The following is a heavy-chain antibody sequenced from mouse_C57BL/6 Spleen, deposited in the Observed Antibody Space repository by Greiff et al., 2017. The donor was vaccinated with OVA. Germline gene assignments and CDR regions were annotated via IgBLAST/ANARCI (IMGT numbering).Heavy chain of an antibody. Sequence: EVKLMESGPELVKPGASVKIPCKASGYTFTDYNMDWVKQSHGKSLEWIGAINPNNGGTIYNQKFKGKATLTVDKSSSTAYMELRSLTSEDTAVYYCARGDYGKNFDYWGQGTTLTVSS. D-gene: IGHD2-1*01. V-gene: IGHV1-18*01. CDR3: ARGDYGKNFDY. J-gene: IGHJ2*01. CDR2: INPNNGGT. CDR1: GYTFTDYN.